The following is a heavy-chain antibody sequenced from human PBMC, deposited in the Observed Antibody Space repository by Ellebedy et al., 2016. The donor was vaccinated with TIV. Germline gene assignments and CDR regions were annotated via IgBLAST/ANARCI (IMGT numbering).Heavy chain of an antibody. J-gene: IGHJ4*02. Sequence: PGGSLRLSCAASGFTFDDYAMHWVRQAPGKGLEWVSGISWNSGSIGYADSVKGRFTISRDNGKNSLYLQMNSLRAEDTAVYYCARDGLKDYFDYWGQGTLVTVSS. CDR1: GFTFDDYA. CDR3: ARDGLKDYFDY. V-gene: IGHV3-9*01. CDR2: ISWNSGSI.